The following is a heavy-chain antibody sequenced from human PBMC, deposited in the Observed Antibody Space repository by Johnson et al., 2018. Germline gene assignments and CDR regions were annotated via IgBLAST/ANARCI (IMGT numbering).Heavy chain of an antibody. CDR2: LYTSGST. V-gene: IGHV4-61*02. CDR3: ARGVVTTAKIDY. Sequence: QVQLVQSGPGLVTPSQTLSLTCTVSGASMNNDHYSWSWIRQPAGKGLEWIGHLYTSGSTKYNPSLSSRATISLDTSKQQFSLNLGSVTAADTAVYHCARGVVTTAKIDYWGQGTLVTVSS. J-gene: IGHJ4*02. D-gene: IGHD2-21*02. CDR1: GASMNNDHYS.